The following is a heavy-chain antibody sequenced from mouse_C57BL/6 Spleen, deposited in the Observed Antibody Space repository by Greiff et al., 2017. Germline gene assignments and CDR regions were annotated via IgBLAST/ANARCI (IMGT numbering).Heavy chain of an antibody. CDR3: ARSTMVTTDAMDY. Sequence: QVQLQQSGAELVRPGTSVKVSCKASGYAFTNYLLEWVKQRPGQGLEWIGVINPGSGGTNYNEKFKGKATLTADKSSSTAYMQLSSLTSEDSAVYFCARSTMVTTDAMDYWGQGTSVTVSS. V-gene: IGHV1-54*01. D-gene: IGHD2-2*01. CDR1: GYAFTNYL. J-gene: IGHJ4*01. CDR2: INPGSGGT.